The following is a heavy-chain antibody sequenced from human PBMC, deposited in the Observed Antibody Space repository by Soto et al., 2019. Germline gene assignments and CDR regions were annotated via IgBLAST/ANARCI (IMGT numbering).Heavy chain of an antibody. CDR2: IHDSGTT. J-gene: IGHJ4*02. CDR1: GASISSGNYH. Sequence: QVQLQESGPGLVKPSQTLSLTCTVSGASISSGNYHWSWVRQPPGKGLEWIGHIHDSGTTSYNPSLRSRVSISADTSKNQFSLKLSSVTAADTAVYYCEGYGGYWGQGTLVTVSS. V-gene: IGHV4-30-4*01. CDR3: EGYGGY. D-gene: IGHD5-18*01.